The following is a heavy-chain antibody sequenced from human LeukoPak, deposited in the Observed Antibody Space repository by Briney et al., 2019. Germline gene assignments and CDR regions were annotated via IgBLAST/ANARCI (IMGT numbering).Heavy chain of an antibody. J-gene: IGHJ3*02. CDR2: ISYDGSNK. Sequence: GGSLRLSCAASGFTFSSYGMHWVRQAPGKGLEWVAVISYDGSNKYYADSVKGRFTISRDNSKNTLYLQMNSLRAEDTAIYYCAKEWSAFDIWGQGTRVTVSS. V-gene: IGHV3-30*18. CDR3: AKEWSAFDI. CDR1: GFTFSSYG. D-gene: IGHD3-3*01.